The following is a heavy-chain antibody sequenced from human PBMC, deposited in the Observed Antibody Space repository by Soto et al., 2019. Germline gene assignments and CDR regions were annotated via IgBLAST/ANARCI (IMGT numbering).Heavy chain of an antibody. CDR3: ARRGIAVALYS. D-gene: IGHD6-19*01. V-gene: IGHV4-39*01. CDR2: FYYSGST. Sequence: PSETLSLTCTVSGGSVSRSTYYWGWIRQPPGNGLEWIGSFYYSGSTYYNPSLTSRGTISVDTSKNQFSLKLSSVTAADTAVYYCARRGIAVALYSWGQGTLVTVSS. CDR1: GGSVSRSTYY. J-gene: IGHJ4*02.